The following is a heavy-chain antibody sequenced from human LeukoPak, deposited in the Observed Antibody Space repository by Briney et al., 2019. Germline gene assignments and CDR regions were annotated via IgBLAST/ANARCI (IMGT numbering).Heavy chain of an antibody. CDR3: AKNGWLRSSGLWGDY. D-gene: IGHD5-12*01. CDR1: GFTFSSYA. CDR2: FSGGDGSP. Sequence: GGSLRLSCVASGFTFSSYAMTWFRQAPGKGLEWVSSFSGGDGSPYHADSVKGRFTISRDNSKSTLYLQMNSLRAEDTAIYYCAKNGWLRSSGLWGDYWGQGALATVSS. J-gene: IGHJ4*02. V-gene: IGHV3-23*01.